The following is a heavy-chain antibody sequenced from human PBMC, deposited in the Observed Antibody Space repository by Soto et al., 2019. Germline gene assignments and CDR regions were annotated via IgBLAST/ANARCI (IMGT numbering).Heavy chain of an antibody. V-gene: IGHV3-33*01. D-gene: IGHD6-13*01. CDR1: GFTFSSYG. CDR2: IWYDGSNK. CDR3: AREGAAAPPTYFDD. J-gene: IGHJ4*02. Sequence: GGSLRLSCAASGFTFSSYGMHWVRQAPGKGLEWVAVIWYDGSNKYYADSVKGRFTISRDNSKNTLYLQMNSLRAEDTAVYYCAREGAAAPPTYFDDSGQGTLVTVSS.